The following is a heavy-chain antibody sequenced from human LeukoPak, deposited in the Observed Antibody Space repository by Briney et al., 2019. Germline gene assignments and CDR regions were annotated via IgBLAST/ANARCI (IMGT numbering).Heavy chain of an antibody. CDR2: INHSGST. J-gene: IGHJ6*02. CDR1: GGSFSGYY. V-gene: IGHV4-34*01. Sequence: SETLSLTCAVDGGSFSGYYWSWIRQPPGKGLEWIGEINHSGSTNYNPSLKSRVTISVDTSKNQFPLKLSSVTAADTAVYYCARAVIVVVNRGTYGMDVWGQGTTVTVSS. D-gene: IGHD3-22*01. CDR3: ARAVIVVVNRGTYGMDV.